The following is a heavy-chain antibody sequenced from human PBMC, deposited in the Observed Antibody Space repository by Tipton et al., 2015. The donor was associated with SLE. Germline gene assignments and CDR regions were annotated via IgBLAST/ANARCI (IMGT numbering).Heavy chain of an antibody. CDR2: ISGSGGSA. CDR1: GFTVSTNY. J-gene: IGHJ6*03. CDR3: AKGPPLRYYMDV. V-gene: IGHV3-23*01. Sequence: SLRLSCAASGFTVSTNYMSWVRQAPGKGLEFVSVISGSGGSAFYADSVRGRFTISRDNSKNTLYLQMNSLRAEDAAVYYCAKGPPLRYYMDVWGKGTTVSVSS.